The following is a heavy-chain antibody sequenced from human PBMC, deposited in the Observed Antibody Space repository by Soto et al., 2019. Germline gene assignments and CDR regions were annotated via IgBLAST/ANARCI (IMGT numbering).Heavy chain of an antibody. J-gene: IGHJ6*02. CDR2: ISYDGSNK. CDR3: AKDIAARGYYDSSGYYYYGMDV. V-gene: IGHV3-30*18. Sequence: PVGSLRLSCAASGFTFSSYGMHWVRQAPGKGLEWVAVISYDGSNKYYADSVKGRFTISRDSSKNTLYLQMNSLRAEDTAVYYCAKDIAARGYYDSSGYYYYGMDVWGQGTTVTVSS. D-gene: IGHD3-22*01. CDR1: GFTFSSYG.